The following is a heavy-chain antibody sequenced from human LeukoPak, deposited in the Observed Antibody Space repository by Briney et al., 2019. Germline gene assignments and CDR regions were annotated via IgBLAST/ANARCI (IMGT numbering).Heavy chain of an antibody. Sequence: APVKVSCKASGGTFSSYAISWVRQAPGQGLEWMGGIIPIFGTANYAQKFQGRVTITTDESTSTAYMELSSLRSEDTAVYYCARAGDSSSNYYYYYMDVWGKGTTVTVSS. D-gene: IGHD6-6*01. CDR1: GGTFSSYA. CDR2: IIPIFGTA. CDR3: ARAGDSSSNYYYYYMDV. J-gene: IGHJ6*03. V-gene: IGHV1-69*05.